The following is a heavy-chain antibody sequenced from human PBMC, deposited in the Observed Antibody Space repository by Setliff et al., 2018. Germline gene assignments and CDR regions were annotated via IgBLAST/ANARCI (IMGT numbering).Heavy chain of an antibody. V-gene: IGHV1-69*05. D-gene: IGHD5-12*01. Sequence: GASVKVSCKASGGTFSNYDISWVRQAPGQGLEWMGGIIPIFGTTNYAQRFQGRVTITTDESTSTAYMELSSLRSEDTAVYYCARERGDIVTTTSYYYYLDVWGKGTTVTAP. J-gene: IGHJ6*03. CDR3: ARERGDIVTTTSYYYYLDV. CDR2: IIPIFGTT. CDR1: GGTFSNYD.